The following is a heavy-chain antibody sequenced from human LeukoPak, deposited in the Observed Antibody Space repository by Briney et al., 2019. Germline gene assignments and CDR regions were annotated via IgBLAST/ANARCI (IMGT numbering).Heavy chain of an antibody. CDR1: GGSVSSGSYY. CDR2: VYYSGNT. CDR3: ARNTAMVRYFDY. Sequence: SETQSLACTVSGGSVSSGSYYWSWIRQPPGKGLGWIGYVYYSGNTNYNPSLKSRVTISVDTSKNQFSLKLSSVTAADTAVYYCARNTAMVRYFDYWGQGTLVTVSS. V-gene: IGHV4-61*01. D-gene: IGHD5-18*01. J-gene: IGHJ4*02.